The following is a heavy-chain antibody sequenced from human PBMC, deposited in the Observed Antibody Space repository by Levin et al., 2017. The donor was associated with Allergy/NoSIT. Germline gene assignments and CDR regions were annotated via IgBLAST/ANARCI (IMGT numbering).Heavy chain of an antibody. CDR3: ARAGAGWFEY. CDR1: GFTFSNHW. V-gene: IGHV3-7*01. CDR2: IKPDGSEK. Sequence: GESLKISCAASGFTFSNHWMSWVRQAPGKGLEWVANIKPDGSEKYYVDSVKGRFTISRDNAKNSLFLQMNSLRAEDTAVYYCARAGAGWFEYWGQGTLVTVSS. D-gene: IGHD3-10*01. J-gene: IGHJ5*01.